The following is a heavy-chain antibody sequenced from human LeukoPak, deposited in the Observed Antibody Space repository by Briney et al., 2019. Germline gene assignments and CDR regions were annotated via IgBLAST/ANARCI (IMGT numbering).Heavy chain of an antibody. V-gene: IGHV1-2*02. CDR2: INPNSGGT. Sequence: ASVEVSCKASGYTFTGYYMHWVRQAPGQGLEWMGWINPNSGGTNYAQKFQGRVTMTRDTSISTAYMELSRLRSDDTAVYYCARVYHYYYYYMDVWGKGTTVTVSS. CDR3: ARVYHYYYYYMDV. CDR1: GYTFTGYY. J-gene: IGHJ6*03.